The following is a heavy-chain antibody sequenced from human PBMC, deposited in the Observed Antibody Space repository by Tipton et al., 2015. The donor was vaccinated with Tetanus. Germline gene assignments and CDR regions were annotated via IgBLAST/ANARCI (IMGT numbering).Heavy chain of an antibody. V-gene: IGHV3-21*01. CDR3: ARVHTPGLLGRYPLDY. CDR1: GFTFSDYS. Sequence: SLRLSCAASGFTFSDYSMNWVRQALGKGLEWVSSISGSSNYINYADSVKGRFTISRANAKNSLYLQMNSLRADDTGVYFCARVHTPGLLGRYPLDYWGQGTLVTVSS. J-gene: IGHJ4*02. CDR2: ISGSSNYI. D-gene: IGHD2-21*02.